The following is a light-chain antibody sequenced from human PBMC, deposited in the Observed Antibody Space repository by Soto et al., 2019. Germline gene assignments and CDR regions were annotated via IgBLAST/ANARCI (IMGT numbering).Light chain of an antibody. CDR2: AAS. V-gene: IGKV1-39*01. CDR1: QSISSY. J-gene: IGKJ4*01. Sequence: DLQMTQSPSSLSASVGDRVTITCRASQSISSYLNWYQQKPGKAPKLLIYAASSLQSGVPSRFSGSGSGTDFTLTISSLQPEDFATYYCQQSYSMPLNFGGGTKVEI. CDR3: QQSYSMPLN.